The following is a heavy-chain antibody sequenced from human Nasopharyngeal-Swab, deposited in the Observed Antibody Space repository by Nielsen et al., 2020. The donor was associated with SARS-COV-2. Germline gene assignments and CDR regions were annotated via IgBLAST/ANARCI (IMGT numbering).Heavy chain of an antibody. CDR2: ISGDSDST. CDR3: ARDGDGYNTH. J-gene: IGHJ4*02. CDR1: GFPFSNFA. Sequence: LSLTCAASGFPFSNFAMSWVRQAPGKGLEWVSVISGDSDSTYYTDSVRGRFTISRDNSKNTLNLQMNNLRAEDTAVYYCARDGDGYNTHWGQGTLVTVSS. V-gene: IGHV3-23*01. D-gene: IGHD5-24*01.